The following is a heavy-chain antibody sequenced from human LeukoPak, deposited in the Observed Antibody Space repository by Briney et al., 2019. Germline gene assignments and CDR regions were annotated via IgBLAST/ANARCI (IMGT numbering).Heavy chain of an antibody. J-gene: IGHJ3*02. Sequence: KPSETLSLTCTVSGGSISSSSYYWGWIRQPPGKGLEWIGSIYYSGSTYYNPSLKSRVTISVDTSKNQFSLKLSSVTAADTAVYYCAATIAVAGRYAFDIWGQGTMVTVSS. CDR1: GGSISSSSYY. CDR3: AATIAVAGRYAFDI. V-gene: IGHV4-39*01. CDR2: IYYSGST. D-gene: IGHD6-19*01.